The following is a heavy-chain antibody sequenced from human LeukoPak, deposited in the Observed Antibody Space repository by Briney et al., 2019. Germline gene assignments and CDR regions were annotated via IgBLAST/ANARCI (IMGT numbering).Heavy chain of an antibody. D-gene: IGHD5-18*01. J-gene: IGHJ4*02. CDR3: ASGSNSYGYGVDY. CDR2: IKQDGSEK. CDR1: GFTFSSYW. V-gene: IGHV3-7*01. Sequence: GGSLRLSCAASGFTFSSYWMSWVRQAPGEGLEWVANIKQDGSEKYYVDSVKGRFTISRDNAKNSLYLQMNSLRAEDTAVYYCASGSNSYGYGVDYWGQGTLVTVSS.